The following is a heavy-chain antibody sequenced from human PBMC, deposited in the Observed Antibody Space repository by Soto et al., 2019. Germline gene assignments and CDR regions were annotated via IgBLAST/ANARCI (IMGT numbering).Heavy chain of an antibody. V-gene: IGHV4-59*01. CDR3: ARVSVMAVAAQKWSFGY. J-gene: IGHJ4*02. CDR1: GGSISSYY. CDR2: IYYSGST. Sequence: SETLSLTCTISGGSISSYYWSWIRQPPGRGLEWIGYIYYSGSTNYNPSLKSRVTISVDTSKNQFSLKLSSVTAADTAVYYCARVSVMAVAAQKWSFGYWGQGTRVTVSS. D-gene: IGHD6-19*01.